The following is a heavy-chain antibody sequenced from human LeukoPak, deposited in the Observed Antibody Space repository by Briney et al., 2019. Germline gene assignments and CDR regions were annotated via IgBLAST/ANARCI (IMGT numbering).Heavy chain of an antibody. V-gene: IGHV3-11*04. J-gene: IGHJ6*03. CDR2: ISSSGSTI. D-gene: IGHD5-12*01. Sequence: GGSLRLSCAASGFTFSHYYMSWIRQAPGKGLEWVSYISSSGSTIYYADSVKGRFTISRDNAKNSLYLQMNSLRAEDTAVYYCARDKWLRLNYYYMDVWGKGTTVTVSS. CDR1: GFTFSHYY. CDR3: ARDKWLRLNYYYMDV.